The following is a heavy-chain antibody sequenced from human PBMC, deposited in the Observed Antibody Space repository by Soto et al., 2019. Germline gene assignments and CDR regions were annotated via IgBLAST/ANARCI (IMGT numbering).Heavy chain of an antibody. D-gene: IGHD6-13*01. CDR1: GFTFSSYG. V-gene: IGHV3-30*18. CDR3: AKGQYSSSWYGGD. CDR2: ISYDGSNK. Sequence: QVHLVESGGGVVQPGRSLRLSCAASGFTFSSYGMHWVRQAPGKGLEWVAIISYDGSNKDYGDSVKGRFTISRDNSKHTMYLQMNNPRAEDTAVYYCAKGQYSSSWYGGDWGQGTLVTVSS. J-gene: IGHJ4*02.